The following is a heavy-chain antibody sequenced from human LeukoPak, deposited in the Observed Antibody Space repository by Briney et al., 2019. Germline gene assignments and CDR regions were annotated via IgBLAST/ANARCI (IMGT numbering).Heavy chain of an antibody. CDR3: ANALYYYGSGSYPFQH. CDR1: GFTFSSYA. Sequence: PGVSLRRSCAASGFTFSSYAMSWVRQAPGKGLEWVSAISGSGGSTYYADSVKGRFTISRDNSKNTLYLQMNSLRAEDTAVYYCANALYYYGSGSYPFQHWGQGTLVTVSS. V-gene: IGHV3-23*01. D-gene: IGHD3-10*01. J-gene: IGHJ1*01. CDR2: ISGSGGST.